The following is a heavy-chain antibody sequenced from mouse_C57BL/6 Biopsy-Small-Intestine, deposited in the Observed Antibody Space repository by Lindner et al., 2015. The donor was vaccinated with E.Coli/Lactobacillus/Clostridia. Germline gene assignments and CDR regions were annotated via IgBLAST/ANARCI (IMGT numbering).Heavy chain of an antibody. J-gene: IGHJ3*01. CDR3: TRYYDYDWFAY. CDR2: IDPETGGT. CDR1: GYTFTNYG. Sequence: VQLQESGAELVRPGASVTLSCKTSGYTFTNYGMHWVKQTPVHGLEWIGAIDPETGGTAYNQKFRGKAILTADKSSSTAYMEFRSLTSEDSAVYYCTRYYDYDWFAYWGQGTLVTVSA. V-gene: IGHV1-15*01. D-gene: IGHD2-4*01.